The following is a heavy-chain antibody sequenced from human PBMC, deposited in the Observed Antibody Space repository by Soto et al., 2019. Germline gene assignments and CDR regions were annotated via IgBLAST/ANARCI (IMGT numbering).Heavy chain of an antibody. Sequence: QLPLQESGSGLVKPSQTLSLTCAVSGGSISSGGYSWSWIRQPPGKGLEWIGYIYHSGSTYYNPSLKSRVTISVDRSKNQFSLKLSSVTAADTAVYYCARGYSYGPFDYWGQGTLVTVSS. J-gene: IGHJ4*02. CDR3: ARGYSYGPFDY. CDR2: IYHSGST. D-gene: IGHD5-18*01. CDR1: GGSISSGGYS. V-gene: IGHV4-30-2*01.